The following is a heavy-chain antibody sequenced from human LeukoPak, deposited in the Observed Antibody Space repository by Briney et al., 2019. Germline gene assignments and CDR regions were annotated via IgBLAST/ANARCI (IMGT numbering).Heavy chain of an antibody. J-gene: IGHJ2*01. D-gene: IGHD6-13*01. CDR2: IGTAGDT. V-gene: IGHV3-13*01. CDR1: GFTFSSYD. CDR3: ARAAYSSTWYSWYFDL. Sequence: GGSLRLSCAASGFTFSSYDMHWVRQATGKGLEWVSAIGTAGDTYYPGSVKGRFTISRENAKNSLYLQMNSLRAGDTAVYYCARAAYSSTWYSWYFDLWGRGTLVTVSS.